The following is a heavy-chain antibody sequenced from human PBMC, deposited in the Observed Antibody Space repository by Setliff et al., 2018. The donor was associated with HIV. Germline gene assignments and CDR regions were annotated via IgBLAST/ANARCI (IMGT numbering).Heavy chain of an antibody. CDR2: VPDGGT. CDR1: GASVSMPGW. V-gene: IGHV4-4*02. CDR3: VKEGRTSTVFDY. Sequence: LSLTCTVIGASVSMPGWWGWVRQSPGKRLEWIGEVPDGGTKYNPSLQGRATTSVDRSKNQFSLELRSVTAADTAVYYCVKEGRTSTVFDYWGQGVMVTVSS. D-gene: IGHD1-7*01. J-gene: IGHJ4*02.